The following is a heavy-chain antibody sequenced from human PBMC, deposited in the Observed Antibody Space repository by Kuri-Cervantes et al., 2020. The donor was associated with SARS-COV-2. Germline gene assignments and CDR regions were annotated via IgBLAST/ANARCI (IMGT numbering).Heavy chain of an antibody. CDR1: GGSISSYY. CDR2: IYYSGSN. CDR3: ARKTYYYDSSGYYFEAFDI. J-gene: IGHJ3*02. D-gene: IGHD3-22*01. V-gene: IGHV4-59*01. Sequence: SETLSLTCTVSGGSISSYYWSWIRQPPGKGLEWIGYIYYSGSNNYNPSLKSRVTISVDTSKNQFSLKLSSVTAADTAVYYCARKTYYYDSSGYYFEAFDIWGQGTMVTVSS.